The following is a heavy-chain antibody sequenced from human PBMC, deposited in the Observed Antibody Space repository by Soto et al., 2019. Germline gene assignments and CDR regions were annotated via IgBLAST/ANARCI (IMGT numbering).Heavy chain of an antibody. CDR3: FRGGVTSRTFDY. Sequence: GASLKISCKASGFTFSSYSLGWVRHMPGQGLEWMGIIFPDDSDTRYSPSFQVHVTISVDKSISTAYVQWSSLKASDSAIYYCFRGGVTSRTFDYWGQGTLVTVSS. D-gene: IGHD3-16*01. CDR2: IFPDDSDT. CDR1: GFTFSSYS. V-gene: IGHV5-51*01. J-gene: IGHJ4*02.